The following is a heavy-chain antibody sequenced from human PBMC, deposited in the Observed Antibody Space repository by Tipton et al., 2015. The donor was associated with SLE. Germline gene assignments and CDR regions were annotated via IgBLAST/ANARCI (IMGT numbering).Heavy chain of an antibody. Sequence: SLRLSCAASGFTFSSYAMHWVRQAPGKGLEYVSAISSNGGSTYYANSVKGRFTISRDNSKNTLYLQMGSLRAEDMAVYYCAREGYSSGFDAFDIWGQGTMVTVSS. CDR3: AREGYSSGFDAFDI. D-gene: IGHD6-19*01. CDR2: ISSNGGST. CDR1: GFTFSSYA. J-gene: IGHJ3*02. V-gene: IGHV3-64*01.